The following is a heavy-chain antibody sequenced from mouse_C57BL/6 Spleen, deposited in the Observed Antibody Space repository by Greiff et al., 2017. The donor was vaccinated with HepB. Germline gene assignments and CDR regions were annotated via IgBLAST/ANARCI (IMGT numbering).Heavy chain of an antibody. CDR3: ARGAHHYGSSPYWYFDV. CDR2: IYPSDSET. V-gene: IGHV1-61*01. CDR1: GYTFTSYW. J-gene: IGHJ1*03. D-gene: IGHD1-1*01. Sequence: QVHVKQPGAELVRPGSSVKLSCKASGYTFTSYWMDWVKQRPGQGLEWIGNIYPSDSETHYNQKFKDKATLTVDKSSSTAYMQLSSLTSEDSAVYYCARGAHHYGSSPYWYFDVWGTGTTVTVSS.